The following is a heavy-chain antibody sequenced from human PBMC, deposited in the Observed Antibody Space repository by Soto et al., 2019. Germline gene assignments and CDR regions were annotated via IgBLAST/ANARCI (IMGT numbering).Heavy chain of an antibody. CDR2: IWYDGSNK. Sequence: QVQLVESGGGVVQPGRSLRLSCAASGFTFSSYGMHWVRQAPGKGLEWVAVIWYDGSNKYYADSVKGRFTISRDNSKNTLYLQMNSLRAEDTAVYYCARGVDYDILTGYYKTDSNWLAPCGQGTLVTVSS. V-gene: IGHV3-33*01. D-gene: IGHD3-9*01. CDR3: ARGVDYDILTGYYKTDSNWLAP. J-gene: IGHJ5*02. CDR1: GFTFSSYG.